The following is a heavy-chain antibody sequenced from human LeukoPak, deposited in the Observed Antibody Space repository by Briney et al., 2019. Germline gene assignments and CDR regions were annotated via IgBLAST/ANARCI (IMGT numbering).Heavy chain of an antibody. CDR2: ISRSSSYI. V-gene: IGHV3-21*01. J-gene: IGHJ4*02. CDR1: GFTFSSYS. D-gene: IGHD3-10*01. Sequence: PGGCLRLSCAASGFTFSSYSMNWVRQAPGKGLEWVSSISRSSSYIYYADSVKGRFTISRDNAKNSLYLQMNSLRAEDTAVYYCARDAEILWFGELLVAIDYWRQGTVVSVSS. CDR3: ARDAEILWFGELLVAIDY.